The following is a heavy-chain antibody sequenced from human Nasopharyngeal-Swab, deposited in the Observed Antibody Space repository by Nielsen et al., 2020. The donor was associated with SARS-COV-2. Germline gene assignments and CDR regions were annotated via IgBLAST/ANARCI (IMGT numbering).Heavy chain of an antibody. CDR1: GGNFSSYA. J-gene: IGHJ4*02. D-gene: IGHD6-6*01. V-gene: IGHV1-69*13. Sequence: SVKVSCKASGGNFSSYATSWVRQAPGQGLEWMGGIIPIFGTADYAQKFQDRVTITADESTSTAYMELSSLRSEDTAVYYCATSGYSNSDINYWGQGTLVTVAS. CDR3: ATSGYSNSDINY. CDR2: IIPIFGTA.